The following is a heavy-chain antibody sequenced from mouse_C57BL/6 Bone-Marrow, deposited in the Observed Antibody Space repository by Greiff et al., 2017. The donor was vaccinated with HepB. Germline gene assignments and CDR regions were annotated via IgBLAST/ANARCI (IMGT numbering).Heavy chain of an antibody. V-gene: IGHV14-2*01. J-gene: IGHJ4*01. CDR3: ARSRVYSNYEWVYAMDY. CDR1: GFNIKDYY. D-gene: IGHD2-5*01. Sequence: EVQLEESGAELVKPGASVKLSCTASGFNIKDYYMHWVKQRTEQGLEWIGRIDPEDGETKYAPKFQGKATITADTSSNTAYLQLSSLTSEDTAVYYCARSRVYSNYEWVYAMDYWGQGTSVTASS. CDR2: IDPEDGET.